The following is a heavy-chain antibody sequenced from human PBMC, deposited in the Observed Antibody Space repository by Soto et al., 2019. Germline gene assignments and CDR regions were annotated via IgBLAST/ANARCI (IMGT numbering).Heavy chain of an antibody. CDR1: GGSISSYY. Sequence: PSETLSLTCTVSGGSISSYYWSWIRQPPGKGLEWIGYIYYSGSTNYNPSLKSRVTISVDTSKNQFSLKLSSVTAADTAVYYCARYSDFWSGDYYYYGMDVWGQGTTVTVSS. CDR2: IYYSGST. V-gene: IGHV4-59*01. CDR3: ARYSDFWSGDYYYYGMDV. J-gene: IGHJ6*02. D-gene: IGHD3-3*01.